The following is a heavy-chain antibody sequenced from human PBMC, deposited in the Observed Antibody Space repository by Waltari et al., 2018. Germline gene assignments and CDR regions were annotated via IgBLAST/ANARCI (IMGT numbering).Heavy chain of an antibody. CDR1: GYTFTAYF. D-gene: IGHD1-1*01. CDR3: VRDVNDDPRGDY. V-gene: IGHV1-2*02. Sequence: QVQLVQSGTEVTKPGASVEVSCQAFGYTFTAYFLHWVRQAPGQGLEWMGWLDPKTGDRNSAPRFQGRFTMTRDTSINTAYLKVTSLKSDDTAVYYCVRDVNDDPRGDYWGQGTLVTVSS. CDR2: LDPKTGDR. J-gene: IGHJ4*02.